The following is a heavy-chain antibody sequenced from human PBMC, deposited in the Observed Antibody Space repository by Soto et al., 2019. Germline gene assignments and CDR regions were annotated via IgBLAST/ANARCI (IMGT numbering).Heavy chain of an antibody. CDR2: IYYTGIT. J-gene: IGHJ6*02. CDR3: ASLPARHYYHGVDV. V-gene: IGHV4-59*01. Sequence: SETLSLTCPVSGVSIVYYYWNWIRKPPGKGLEWLGHIYYTGITAYNPSLNSRITISVDTSKNQISLNLGSVTAADTAVYYCASLPARHYYHGVDVWGPGTAVTVSS. D-gene: IGHD2-2*01. CDR1: GVSIVYYY.